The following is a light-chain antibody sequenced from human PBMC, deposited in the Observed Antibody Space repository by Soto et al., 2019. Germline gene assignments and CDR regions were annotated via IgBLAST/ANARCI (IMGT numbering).Light chain of an antibody. Sequence: DIQMTQSPSSLSASVGDTVTITCRASQNIGNYLSWFQQKPGEAPRLLIYEAFTFETGVPSRFSSSAIGTEFTLTSNDLQPDDFAIYHCQENYSPLLAFGGGTRVDLK. CDR1: QNIGNY. V-gene: IGKV1-39*01. J-gene: IGKJ4*01. CDR2: EAF. CDR3: QENYSPLLA.